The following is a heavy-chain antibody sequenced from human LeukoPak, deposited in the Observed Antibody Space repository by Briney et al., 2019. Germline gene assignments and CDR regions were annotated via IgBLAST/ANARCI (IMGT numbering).Heavy chain of an antibody. V-gene: IGHV3-7*04. CDR3: AGGNSGSVLDY. CDR1: GFTFSSYW. Sequence: GGSLRLSCAASGFTFSSYWMSWVRQAPGKGLEWVANIKQDGSEKYYVDSVKGRFTISRDNAKNSLYLQMNSLRAEDTAVYYCAGGNSGSVLDYWGQGTLVTVSS. J-gene: IGHJ4*02. CDR2: IKQDGSEK. D-gene: IGHD1-26*01.